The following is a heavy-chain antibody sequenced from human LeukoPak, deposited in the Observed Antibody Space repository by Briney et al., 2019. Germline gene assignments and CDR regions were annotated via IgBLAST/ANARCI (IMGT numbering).Heavy chain of an antibody. CDR1: GGSISSTTYY. V-gene: IGHV4-39*01. CDR3: VRLNYVWGTYPSYYFDY. CDR2: FYYSGST. Sequence: SETLSLTCTVSGGSISSTTYYWGWIRHPPGEGLEWIGNFYYSGSTYYNPSLKSRVTISIDTSKNQFSLKLSSVTAADTAVYYCVRLNYVWGTYPSYYFDYGGQGTLVTVSS. D-gene: IGHD3-16*01. J-gene: IGHJ4*02.